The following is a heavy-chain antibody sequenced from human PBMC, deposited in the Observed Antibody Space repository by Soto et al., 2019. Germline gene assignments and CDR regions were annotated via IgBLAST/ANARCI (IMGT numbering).Heavy chain of an antibody. Sequence: GGSLRLSCAASGFTFSSYAMLWVRQAPGKGLEWVAVISYDGSNKYYADSVKGRFTISRDNSKNTLYLQMNSLRAEDTAVYYCARDMDSSSSFYYYYGMDVWGQGTTVTVSS. CDR3: ARDMDSSSSFYYYYGMDV. J-gene: IGHJ6*02. D-gene: IGHD6-6*01. CDR1: GFTFSSYA. CDR2: ISYDGSNK. V-gene: IGHV3-30-3*01.